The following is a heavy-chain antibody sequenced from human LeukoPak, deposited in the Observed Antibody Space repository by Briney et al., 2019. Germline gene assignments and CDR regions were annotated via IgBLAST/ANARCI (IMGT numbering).Heavy chain of an antibody. D-gene: IGHD2-15*01. CDR3: ARGPHYCSGGSCYALYYFDY. CDR1: GYTFTNYF. CDR2: INPSGGST. V-gene: IGHV1-46*01. J-gene: IGHJ4*02. Sequence: ASVKVSCKASGYTFTNYFIHWMREAPGQGLEWMGIINPSGGSTGYAQKLEGRVTMTGDTSTSAANMKLSSLRSEDTAVYYCARGPHYCSGGSCYALYYFDYWGQGALVTVSS.